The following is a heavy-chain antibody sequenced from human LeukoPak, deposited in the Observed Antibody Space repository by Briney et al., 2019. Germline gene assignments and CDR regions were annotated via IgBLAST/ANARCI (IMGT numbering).Heavy chain of an antibody. CDR2: IYYSGVT. CDR1: GDSISSYY. Sequence: KPSETLSLTCTVSGDSISSYYWYWFRQPPGKELEWIACIYYSGVTHYNPSLKSRVSISLDMSKNHFSLRLSSVTAADTAVYYCAREGIVRTYGQWGRGALVTVSS. J-gene: IGHJ4*02. CDR3: AREGIVRTYGQ. D-gene: IGHD2/OR15-2a*01. V-gene: IGHV4-59*12.